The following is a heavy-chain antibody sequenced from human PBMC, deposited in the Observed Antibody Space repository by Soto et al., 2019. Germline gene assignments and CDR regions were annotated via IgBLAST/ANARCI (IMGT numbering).Heavy chain of an antibody. V-gene: IGHV4-39*01. CDR2: IYYSGST. J-gene: IGHJ5*02. Sequence: SETLSLTCTVSGGSISSSSYYWGWIRRPPGKGLEWIGSIYYSGSTYYNPSLKSRVTISVDTSKNQFSLKLSSVTAADTAVYYCASPKIAFYNWFDPWGQGTLVTVS. D-gene: IGHD3-3*02. CDR3: ASPKIAFYNWFDP. CDR1: GGSISSSSYY.